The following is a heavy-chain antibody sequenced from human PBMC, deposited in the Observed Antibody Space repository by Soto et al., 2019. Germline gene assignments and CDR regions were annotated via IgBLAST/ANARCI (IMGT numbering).Heavy chain of an antibody. D-gene: IGHD3-3*01. CDR2: IKSDGSST. V-gene: IGHV3-74*01. CDR1: GFSFSSFW. CDR3: AVSGFFGSGKYAVGDY. Sequence: EVQLVESGGGLVQPGGSLRLSCAGSGFSFSSFWLHWVRQAPGKGLEWVSSIKSDGSSTNYADSVKGRLTVSRDNANNPLLLQMMSLRAEDTATYYCAVSGFFGSGKYAVGDYWGQGALVIVSS. J-gene: IGHJ4*02.